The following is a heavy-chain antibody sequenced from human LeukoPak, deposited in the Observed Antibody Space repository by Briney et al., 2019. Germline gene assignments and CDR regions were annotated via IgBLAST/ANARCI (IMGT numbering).Heavy chain of an antibody. CDR3: AKPYCGGECYYAMDV. Sequence: GGSLRLSCAASGFDFSSNWMHWVRHAPGQGLVWVSRIKGDGISTNYADSVKGRFTISRDIAKNTLYLQMNSLRAEDTAVYYCAKPYCGGECYYAMDVWGQGTTVTVSS. CDR1: GFDFSSNW. V-gene: IGHV3-74*01. D-gene: IGHD2-21*01. CDR2: IKGDGIST. J-gene: IGHJ6*02.